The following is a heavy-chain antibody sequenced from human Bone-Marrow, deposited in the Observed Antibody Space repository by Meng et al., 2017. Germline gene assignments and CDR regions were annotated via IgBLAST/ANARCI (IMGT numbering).Heavy chain of an antibody. CDR1: GITFNNYW. CDR2: INSDGSST. CDR3: ARVAWGFDY. V-gene: IGHV3-74*01. D-gene: IGHD7-27*01. J-gene: IGHJ4*02. Sequence: ERLVASGGGVVQPGGALRCSCVATGITFNNYWMHWVRQAPGKGLVWVSRINSDGSSTSYADSVKGRFTISRDNAKNTLYLQMNSLTAEDTAIYYCARVAWGFDYWGQGTLVTVSS.